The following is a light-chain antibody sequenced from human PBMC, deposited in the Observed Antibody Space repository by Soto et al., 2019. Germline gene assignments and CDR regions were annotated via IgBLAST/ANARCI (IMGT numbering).Light chain of an antibody. CDR3: QQYNNWPPFT. CDR2: GAS. V-gene: IGKV3-15*01. J-gene: IGKJ4*01. Sequence: EIVMTHSPALLSGATGETATLSCRASQSVSSTLAWYQQKPGQAPRLLIHGASTRATGIPARFSGSGSGTEFTLTISSLQSEDFAVYYCQQYNNWPPFTFGGGTKVDIK. CDR1: QSVSST.